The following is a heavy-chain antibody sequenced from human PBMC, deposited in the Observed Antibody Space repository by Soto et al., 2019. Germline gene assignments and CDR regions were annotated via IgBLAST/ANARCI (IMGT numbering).Heavy chain of an antibody. CDR1: GGSISSSDYY. CDR2: IYYSGST. V-gene: IGHV4-39*01. CDR3: ARLNYDSSGYYSGYFDY. Sequence: QLQLQESGPGLVKPSETLSLTCTVSGGSISSSDYYWGWIRQPPGKGLEWIGTIYYSGSTSYNPSLKSRVTISVDTSKNQFSLKLSSVTGADTAVYYCARLNYDSSGYYSGYFDYWGQGTLVTVSS. D-gene: IGHD3-22*01. J-gene: IGHJ4*02.